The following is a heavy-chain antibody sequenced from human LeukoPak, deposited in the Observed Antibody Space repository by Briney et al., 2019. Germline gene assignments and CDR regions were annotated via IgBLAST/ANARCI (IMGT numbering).Heavy chain of an antibody. Sequence: GGSLRLSCAASGFTLGSYGMSWVRQAPGKGLEWVSAISGSGSSTYYADSVKGRFTISRDNSKDTLYLQMNSLRAEDTAVYYCSKISGGEGFDPWGQGTLVTVSS. J-gene: IGHJ5*02. V-gene: IGHV3-23*01. D-gene: IGHD3-10*01. CDR2: ISGSGSST. CDR1: GFTLGSYG. CDR3: SKISGGEGFDP.